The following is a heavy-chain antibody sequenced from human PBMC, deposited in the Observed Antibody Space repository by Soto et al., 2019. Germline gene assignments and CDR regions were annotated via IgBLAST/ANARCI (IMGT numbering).Heavy chain of an antibody. CDR1: GGSLSSSCYY. Sequence: SETLSPTCTVSGGSLSSSCYYWGWIRQPPGKGLGGIGGVSYSGNTKYYPSLRSRVTLSVDSSKNQISLALTSVTAADTAVYYCAKDGHDYYDSSGYLLARDAFDIWGQGTMVTVSS. V-gene: IGHV4-39*07. J-gene: IGHJ3*02. CDR3: AKDGHDYYDSSGYLLARDAFDI. CDR2: VSYSGNT. D-gene: IGHD3-22*01.